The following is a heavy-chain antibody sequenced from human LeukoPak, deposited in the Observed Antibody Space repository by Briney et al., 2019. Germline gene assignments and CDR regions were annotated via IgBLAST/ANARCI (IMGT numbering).Heavy chain of an antibody. D-gene: IGHD2-2*01. CDR1: GFTFTSHG. V-gene: IGHV1-18*01. J-gene: IGHJ3*02. Sequence: ASVKVSRKASGFTFTSHGFTWVRQAPGQGLEWMGWISAYNGDTHSAERFQGRVTLTTDTSTSTAYMELRSLRSDDTAVYYCASVQDIIPAAPIDAFDIWGQGTMVTVSS. CDR3: ASVQDIIPAAPIDAFDI. CDR2: ISAYNGDT.